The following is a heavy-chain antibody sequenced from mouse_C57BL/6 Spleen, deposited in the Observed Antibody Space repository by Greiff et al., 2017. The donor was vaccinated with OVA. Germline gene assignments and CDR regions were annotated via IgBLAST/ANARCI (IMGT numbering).Heavy chain of an antibody. J-gene: IGHJ4*01. D-gene: IGHD1-1*01. V-gene: IGHV1-82*01. Sequence: QVQLQQSGPELVKPGASVKISCKASGYAFSSSWMNWVKQRPGKGLEWIGRIYPGDGDTNYNGKFKGKATLTADKSSSTAYMQLSSLTSEDSAVYFCARFYYGPMDYWGQGTSVTVSS. CDR3: ARFYYGPMDY. CDR2: IYPGDGDT. CDR1: GYAFSSSW.